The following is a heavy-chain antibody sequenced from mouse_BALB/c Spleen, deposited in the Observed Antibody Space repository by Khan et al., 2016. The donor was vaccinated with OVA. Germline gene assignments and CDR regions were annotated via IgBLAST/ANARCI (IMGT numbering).Heavy chain of an antibody. D-gene: IGHD2-14*01. CDR1: GYTFSSHT. Sequence: QVQLQQSGAELARPGASVKMSCKASGYTFSSHTMHWVKQRPGQGMEWIGYINPRSGYTQYNQKFNDKATLNADISSSTAYMQLSRRTSEDSAVYYCARRTTEYALDYWGQGTSVTVSS. J-gene: IGHJ4*01. CDR3: ARRTTEYALDY. CDR2: INPRSGYT. V-gene: IGHV1-4*01.